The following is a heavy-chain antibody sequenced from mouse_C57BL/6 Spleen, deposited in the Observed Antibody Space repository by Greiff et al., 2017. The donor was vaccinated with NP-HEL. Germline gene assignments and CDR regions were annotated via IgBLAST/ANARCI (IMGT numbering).Heavy chain of an antibody. D-gene: IGHD1-1*01. CDR1: GFSLTSYG. CDR3: AKNPSIIRYAMDY. CDR2: IWRGGST. J-gene: IGHJ4*01. V-gene: IGHV2-5*01. Sequence: QVQLQQSGPGLVQPSQSLSITCTVSGFSLTSYGVHWVRQSPGKGLEWLGVIWRGGSTDYNAAFMSRLSITKDNSKSQVFFKMNSLQADDTAIYYCAKNPSIIRYAMDYWGQGTSVTVSS.